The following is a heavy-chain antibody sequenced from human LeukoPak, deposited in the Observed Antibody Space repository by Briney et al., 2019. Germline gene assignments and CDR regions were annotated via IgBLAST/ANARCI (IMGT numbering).Heavy chain of an antibody. J-gene: IGHJ3*02. Sequence: PSETLSLTCTVSGGSISSYYWSWIRQPPGKGLEWIGNIYDRGSTKYNPSLKSRVTISVDTSKNQFSLKLSSVTAADTAVYYCARVDCSGGSCYAFDIWGQGTMVTVSS. CDR2: IYDRGST. CDR1: GGSISSYY. D-gene: IGHD2-15*01. CDR3: ARVDCSGGSCYAFDI. V-gene: IGHV4-59*01.